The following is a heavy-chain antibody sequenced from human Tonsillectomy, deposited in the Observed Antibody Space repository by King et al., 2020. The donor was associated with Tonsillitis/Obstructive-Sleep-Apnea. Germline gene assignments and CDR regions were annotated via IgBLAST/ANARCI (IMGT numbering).Heavy chain of an antibody. CDR2: INTYNGDT. V-gene: IGHV1-18*01. CDR3: ARDSMSHYFDRGTCYSFDY. D-gene: IGHD3-22*01. CDR1: GYTFTRYG. J-gene: IGHJ4*02. Sequence: QLVQSGPEVKKPGASVKVSCKASGYTFTRYGISWVRQAPGQGLEWMGGINTYNGDTNYAQKLQGRVTMTTDTSTSTAYMELRSLRSDDTAVYYCARDSMSHYFDRGTCYSFDYWGQGTLVTVSS.